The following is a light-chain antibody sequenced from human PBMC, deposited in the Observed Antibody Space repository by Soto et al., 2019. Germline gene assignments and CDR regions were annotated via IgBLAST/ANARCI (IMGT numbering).Light chain of an antibody. CDR1: SSDVGSYNL. Sequence: QSALTQPASVSGSPGQSITISCTGTSSDVGSYNLVSWYQQHPGKAPKLMIYGASKRPSGVSNRFSGSKSGNTASLTISGLQAEDEADYYCCSYASTSPYVFGTGTKVTVL. CDR2: GAS. J-gene: IGLJ1*01. CDR3: CSYASTSPYV. V-gene: IGLV2-23*01.